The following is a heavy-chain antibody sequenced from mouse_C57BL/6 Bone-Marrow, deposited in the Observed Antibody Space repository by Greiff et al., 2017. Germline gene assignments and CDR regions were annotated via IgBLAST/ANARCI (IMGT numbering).Heavy chain of an antibody. J-gene: IGHJ2*01. V-gene: IGHV14-4*01. CDR2: IDPENGDT. Sequence: EVQLQQSGAELVRPGASVKLSCTASGYNIKDDYMHWVKQRPEQGLEWIGWIDPENGDTEYASKFQGKATITADTSSNTAYLQLSSLTSEDTAVYCCTTGGYDEDYFDYWGQGTTLTVSS. D-gene: IGHD2-2*01. CDR1: GYNIKDDY. CDR3: TTGGYDEDYFDY.